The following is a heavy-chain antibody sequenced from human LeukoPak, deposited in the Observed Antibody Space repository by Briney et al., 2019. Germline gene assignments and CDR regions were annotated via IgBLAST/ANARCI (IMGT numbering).Heavy chain of an antibody. D-gene: IGHD3-22*01. Sequence: GGSLRLSCAASGFTSSSYAMSWVRQAPGKGLEWVSAISGSGGSTYYADSVKGRFTISRDNSKNTLYLQMNSLRAEDTAVYYCAKSEVYYFGTSGGFDYWGQGTLVTVAS. CDR3: AKSEVYYFGTSGGFDY. CDR2: ISGSGGST. V-gene: IGHV3-23*01. J-gene: IGHJ4*02. CDR1: GFTSSSYA.